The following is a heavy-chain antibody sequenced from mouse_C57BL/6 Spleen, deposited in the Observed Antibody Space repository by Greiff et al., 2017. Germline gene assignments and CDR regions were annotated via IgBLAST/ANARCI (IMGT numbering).Heavy chain of an antibody. V-gene: IGHV5-4*03. J-gene: IGHJ3*01. CDR1: GFTFSSYA. CDR3: ADGLGDYGGVAY. D-gene: IGHD2-4*01. Sequence: DVMLVESGGGLVKPGGSLKLSCAASGFTFSSYAMSWVRQTPEKRLEWVATISDGGSYTYYPDNVKGRFTISRDNAKNNLYLQRSHLKSEDTAMYYCADGLGDYGGVAYWGQGTLVTVSA. CDR2: ISDGGSYT.